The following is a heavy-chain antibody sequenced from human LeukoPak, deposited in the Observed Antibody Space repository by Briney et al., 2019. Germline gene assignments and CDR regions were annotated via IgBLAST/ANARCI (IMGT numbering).Heavy chain of an antibody. CDR3: ARGGGSYGIGYFQH. Sequence: SETLSLTCAVYGGSFSGYYWSWIRQPPGKGLEWIGEINPSGSTNYNPSLKSRVTISVDTSKNQFSLKLSSVTAADTAVYYCARGGGSYGIGYFQHWGQGTLVTVSS. J-gene: IGHJ1*01. CDR1: GGSFSGYY. V-gene: IGHV4-34*01. D-gene: IGHD1-26*01. CDR2: INPSGST.